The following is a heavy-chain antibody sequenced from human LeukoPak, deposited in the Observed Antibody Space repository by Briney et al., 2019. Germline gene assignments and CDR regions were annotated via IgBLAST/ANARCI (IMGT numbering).Heavy chain of an antibody. Sequence: PSETLSLTCAVSGDSFSSHYWTWIRQPPGRGLEWLGYISYIGTTNYNPSLKSRVTISIDTSKNQFSLKLSSVTTADTAVYYCARDLVTVTKGFDIWGRGTMVSVSS. CDR1: GDSFSSHY. J-gene: IGHJ3*02. CDR2: ISYIGTT. CDR3: ARDLVTVTKGFDI. D-gene: IGHD4-17*01. V-gene: IGHV4-59*11.